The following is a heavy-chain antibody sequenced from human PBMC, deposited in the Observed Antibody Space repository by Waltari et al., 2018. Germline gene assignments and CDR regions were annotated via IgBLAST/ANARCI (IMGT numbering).Heavy chain of an antibody. CDR2: IRYDGSNK. CDR1: GFTFSSYG. V-gene: IGHV3-30*02. CDR3: AAGTDGYCSGGSCYSVDP. Sequence: QVQLVESGGGVVQPGGSLRLSCAASGFTFSSYGMHWVRQAPGKGLEWVAFIRYDGSNKYYADSVKGRFTISRDNSKNTLYLQMNSLRAEDTAVYYCAAGTDGYCSGGSCYSVDPWGQGTLVTVSS. J-gene: IGHJ5*02. D-gene: IGHD2-15*01.